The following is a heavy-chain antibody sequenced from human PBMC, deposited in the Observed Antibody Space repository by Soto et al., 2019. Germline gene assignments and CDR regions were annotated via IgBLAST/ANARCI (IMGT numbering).Heavy chain of an antibody. V-gene: IGHV1-46*01. D-gene: IGHD6-19*01. CDR2: INGRDGGT. CDR1: VGTFSSYT. Sequence: ASVKVSCKDSVGTFSSYTISWVRQAPGQGLEWMGIINGRDGGTTYTQRFQGRVTMTRDTSTSTVYMEMSSLTSEDTAVYYCARQGSSVWPIDYWGQGTLVTVSS. J-gene: IGHJ4*02. CDR3: ARQGSSVWPIDY.